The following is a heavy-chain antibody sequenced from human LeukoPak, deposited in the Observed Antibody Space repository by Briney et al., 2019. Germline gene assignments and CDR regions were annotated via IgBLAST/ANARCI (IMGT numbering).Heavy chain of an antibody. CDR1: GGSISTYY. D-gene: IGHD1-26*01. CDR2: IYYSGST. CDR3: ARDNSVGDTAWWFDP. Sequence: SETLSLTCTVSGGSISTYYWSWVRQPPGKGLEWIGYIYYSGSTNYNPSLKSRVTISVDTSKNQFSLKLSSVTAADTAVYYCARDNSVGDTAWWFDPWGQGTLVTVSS. J-gene: IGHJ5*02. V-gene: IGHV4-59*01.